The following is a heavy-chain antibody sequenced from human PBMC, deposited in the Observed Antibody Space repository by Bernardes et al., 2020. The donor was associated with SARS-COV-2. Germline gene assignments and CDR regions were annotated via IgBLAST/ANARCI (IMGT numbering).Heavy chain of an antibody. J-gene: IGHJ3*02. CDR1: GGSISSGDYY. D-gene: IGHD2-2*01. CDR3: ASGYCSSTSCPAGDAFDI. CDR2: IYYSGST. V-gene: IGHV4-30-4*02. Sequence: SETLSLTCTVSGGSISSGDYYWSWIRQPPGKGLEWIGYIYYSGSTYYNPSLKSRVTISVDTSKNQFSLKLSSVTAADTAVYYCASGYCSSTSCPAGDAFDIWGQGTMVTVSS.